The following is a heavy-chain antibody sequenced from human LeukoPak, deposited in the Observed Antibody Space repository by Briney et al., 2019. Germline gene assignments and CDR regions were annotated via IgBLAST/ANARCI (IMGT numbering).Heavy chain of an antibody. CDR1: GFTFSSYA. Sequence: GGSLRLSCAASGFTFSSYAMHWVRQAPGKGLEWVAVISYDGSNKYYADSVKGRFTISRDNSKNTLYLQMNSLRAEDTAVYYCARAVAVYWGQGTLVTVSS. J-gene: IGHJ4*02. D-gene: IGHD6-19*01. CDR3: ARAVAVY. CDR2: ISYDGSNK. V-gene: IGHV3-30-3*01.